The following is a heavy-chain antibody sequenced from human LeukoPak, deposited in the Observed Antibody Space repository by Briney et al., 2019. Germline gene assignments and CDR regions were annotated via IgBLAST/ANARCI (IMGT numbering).Heavy chain of an antibody. CDR3: ARVAAAGLTRNWFDP. CDR1: GGTFSSYA. D-gene: IGHD6-13*01. CDR2: IIPIFGTA. J-gene: IGHJ5*02. V-gene: IGHV1-69*13. Sequence: EASVKVSCKASGGTFSSYAISWVRQAPRQGLEWMGGIIPIFGTANYAQKFQGRVTITADESTSTAYMELSSLRSEDTAVYYCARVAAAGLTRNWFDPWGQGTLVTVSS.